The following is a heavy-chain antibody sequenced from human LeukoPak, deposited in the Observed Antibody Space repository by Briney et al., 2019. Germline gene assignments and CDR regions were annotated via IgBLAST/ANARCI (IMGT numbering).Heavy chain of an antibody. CDR2: ISGSGGST. CDR1: GFTFSSYA. CDR3: AKLRDRVPAATFDY. Sequence: GGSLRFSCAASGFTFSSYAMSWVRQAPGKGLEWVSAISGSGGSTYYADSVKGRFTISRDNSKNTLYLQMNSLRAEDTAVYYCAKLRDRVPAATFDYWGQGTLVTVSS. D-gene: IGHD2-2*01. J-gene: IGHJ4*02. V-gene: IGHV3-23*01.